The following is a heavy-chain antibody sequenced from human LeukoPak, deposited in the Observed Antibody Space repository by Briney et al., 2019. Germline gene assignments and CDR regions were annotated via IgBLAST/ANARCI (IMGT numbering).Heavy chain of an antibody. V-gene: IGHV1-24*01. Sequence: ASVKVSCKVSGYTLTELSMHWVRQTPEKGLEWMGSFDPKDGEIIYAHKFQGRVTMTRDTSISTAYMELSRLRSDDTAVYYCARDRLRLGYERTNWFDPWGQGTLVTVSS. CDR3: ARDRLRLGYERTNWFDP. CDR1: GYTLTELS. CDR2: FDPKDGEI. J-gene: IGHJ5*02. D-gene: IGHD2-15*01.